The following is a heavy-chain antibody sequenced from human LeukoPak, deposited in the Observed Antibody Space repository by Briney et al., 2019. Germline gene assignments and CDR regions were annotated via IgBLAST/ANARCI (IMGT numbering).Heavy chain of an antibody. CDR2: IYYSGST. Sequence: SETLSLTCTVSGDSISKSNYYWGRIRQPPGKDLECIGSIYYSGSTYYNPSLKSRVTISVDTSKNQFSLKLSSVTAADTAVYYCARSEGLDYWGQGTLVTVSS. J-gene: IGHJ4*02. CDR1: GDSISKSNYY. CDR3: ARSEGLDY. V-gene: IGHV4-39*07.